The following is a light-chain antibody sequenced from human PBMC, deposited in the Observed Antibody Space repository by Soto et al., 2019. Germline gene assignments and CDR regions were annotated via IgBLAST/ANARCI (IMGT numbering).Light chain of an antibody. CDR2: DVS. V-gene: IGLV2-14*01. Sequence: QSALTQPASVSGSPGQSITISCTGTSSDVGGYNYVSWYQQLPGKAPKLMIYDVSNRPSGVSNRFSGSKSGNTASLTLSGLQVEDEDDYYCSSYTSSSTLVFGGGTKLTVL. CDR3: SSYTSSSTLV. CDR1: SSDVGGYNY. J-gene: IGLJ2*01.